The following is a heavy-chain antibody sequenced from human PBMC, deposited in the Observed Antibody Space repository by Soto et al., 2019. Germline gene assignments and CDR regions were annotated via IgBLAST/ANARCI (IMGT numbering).Heavy chain of an antibody. V-gene: IGHV4-30-4*01. CDR3: ARGRTYYYDSTGLDY. Sequence: PSETLSLTCTVSGGSISSGDYYWSWIRQPPGKGLEWIGYIYYSGSTYYNPSLKSRVTISVDTSKNQFSLKLSSVTAADTAVYYCARGRTYYYDSTGLDYWGQGTLVTVSS. J-gene: IGHJ4*02. CDR1: GGSISSGDYY. D-gene: IGHD3-22*01. CDR2: IYYSGST.